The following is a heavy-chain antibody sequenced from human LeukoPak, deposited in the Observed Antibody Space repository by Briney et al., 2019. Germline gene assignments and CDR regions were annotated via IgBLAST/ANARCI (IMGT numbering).Heavy chain of an antibody. J-gene: IGHJ3*02. D-gene: IGHD3-22*01. Sequence: SVKVSCKASGGTFSSYAISWVRQAPGQGLEWMGGIIPIFGTANYAQKFQGRVTITADKSTSTAYMELSSLRSEDTAVYYCASDSSGYSLGAFDIWGQGTMVTVSS. CDR2: IIPIFGTA. CDR3: ASDSSGYSLGAFDI. CDR1: GGTFSSYA. V-gene: IGHV1-69*06.